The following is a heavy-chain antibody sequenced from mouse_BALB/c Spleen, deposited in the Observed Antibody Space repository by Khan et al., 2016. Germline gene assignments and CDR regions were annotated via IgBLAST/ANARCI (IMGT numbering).Heavy chain of an antibody. CDR1: GFDFSRYW. Sequence: EVKLLESGGGLVQPGGSLKLSCAASGFDFSRYWMSWVRQAPGKGLEWIGEINPDSSTINYTPSLKDKFIISRDNDKNTLYLQMSKVRSEDTSLYYCARLGYYGTMDYWGQGTSVTVSS. CDR3: ARLGYYGTMDY. CDR2: INPDSSTI. J-gene: IGHJ4*01. V-gene: IGHV4-1*02. D-gene: IGHD1-1*01.